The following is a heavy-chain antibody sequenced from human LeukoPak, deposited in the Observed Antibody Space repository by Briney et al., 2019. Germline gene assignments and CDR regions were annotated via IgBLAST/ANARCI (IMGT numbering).Heavy chain of an antibody. J-gene: IGHJ6*02. CDR2: IIPIFGTA. V-gene: IGHV1-69*13. Sequence: GASVKVSCKASGGTFSSYAISWVRQAPGQGLEWMGGIIPIFGTANYAQKFQGRVTITADESTSRAYMELSSLRSEDTAVYYCARDYDSPSKYYYYGMDVWGQGTTVTVSS. D-gene: IGHD3-3*01. CDR1: GGTFSSYA. CDR3: ARDYDSPSKYYYYGMDV.